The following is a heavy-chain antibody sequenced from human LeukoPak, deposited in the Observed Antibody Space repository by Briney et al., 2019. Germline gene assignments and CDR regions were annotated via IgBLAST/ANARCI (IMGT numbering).Heavy chain of an antibody. D-gene: IGHD4-23*01. Sequence: GGSLRLSCAASGFTFSSYSMNWVRQAPGKGLEWVSYISSSSSTIYYADSVKGRFTISRDNAKNSLYLQMNSLRAEDTAVYYCAKGGARSYGGQNWFDPWGQGTLVTVSS. CDR3: AKGGARSYGGQNWFDP. J-gene: IGHJ5*02. CDR2: ISSSSSTI. CDR1: GFTFSSYS. V-gene: IGHV3-48*04.